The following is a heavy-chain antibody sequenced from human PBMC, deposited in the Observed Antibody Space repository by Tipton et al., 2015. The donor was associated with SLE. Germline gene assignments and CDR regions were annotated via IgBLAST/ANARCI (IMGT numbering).Heavy chain of an antibody. CDR2: IYHSGST. V-gene: IGHV4-38-2*01. J-gene: IGHJ2*01. Sequence: TLSLTCAVSGYSISSGYYWGWIRQPPGKGLEWIGGIYHSGSTYYNPSLKSRVTISVDTSKNQFSLKLSSVTAADTAVYFCARRGSWWYFDLWGRGTLVTVSS. CDR1: GYSISSGYY. CDR3: ARRGSWWYFDL. D-gene: IGHD1-26*01.